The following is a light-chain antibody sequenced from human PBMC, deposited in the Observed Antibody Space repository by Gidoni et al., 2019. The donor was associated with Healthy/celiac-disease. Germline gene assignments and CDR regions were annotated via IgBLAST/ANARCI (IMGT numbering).Light chain of an antibody. CDR1: QSLLHSNGYNY. J-gene: IGKJ4*01. CDR2: LGS. CDR3: MQALQTLLT. Sequence: DIVMTQSPLSLPVTPGEPASISCRSSQSLLHSNGYNYLDWYLQKPGQSPQLLIYLGSNRASGVPDRFSGSGSGTDFTLKISRVEAEDVGVYYCMQALQTLLTFGEXPRWRSN. V-gene: IGKV2-28*01.